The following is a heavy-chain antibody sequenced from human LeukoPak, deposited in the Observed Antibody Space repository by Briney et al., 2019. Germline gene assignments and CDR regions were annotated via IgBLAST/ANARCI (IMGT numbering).Heavy chain of an antibody. Sequence: SETLSLTCTVSGGSIISGAYYWSWIRQPPEKGLEWIGFIFYTGSTYYNPSLKSRVTISLDTSKSQFSLKLTSVTAADTAVYYCARWNWTSRYFDLWGRGTLVTVSS. CDR2: IFYTGST. J-gene: IGHJ2*01. V-gene: IGHV4-31*03. D-gene: IGHD1-7*01. CDR1: GGSIISGAYY. CDR3: ARWNWTSRYFDL.